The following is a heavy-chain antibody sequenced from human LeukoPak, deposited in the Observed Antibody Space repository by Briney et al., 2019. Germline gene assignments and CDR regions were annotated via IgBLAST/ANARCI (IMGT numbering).Heavy chain of an antibody. D-gene: IGHD6-19*01. Sequence: GGSLRLSCAASGFTFSSYGMHWVRQAPGKGLEWVAFIRFDGSNKYYADSVKGRFTISRDNSKNTLYLQMNSLRADDTAVYYCASGLYSSGWDSAFDIWGQGTMVTVSS. CDR3: ASGLYSSGWDSAFDI. V-gene: IGHV3-30*02. CDR1: GFTFSSYG. J-gene: IGHJ3*02. CDR2: IRFDGSNK.